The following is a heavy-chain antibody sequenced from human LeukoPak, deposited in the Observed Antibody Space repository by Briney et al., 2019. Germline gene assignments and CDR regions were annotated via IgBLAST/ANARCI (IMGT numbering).Heavy chain of an antibody. V-gene: IGHV3-23*01. CDR2: ISGSGGST. Sequence: GGSLRLSCVASGFTFSSYAMSWVRQAPGKGLEWVSAISGSGGSTYYADSVKGRFTISRDNSKNTLYLQMNSLRAEDTAVYYCAKDSFSGWSYYYYYYMDVWGKGTTVTVSS. J-gene: IGHJ6*03. D-gene: IGHD6-19*01. CDR3: AKDSFSGWSYYYYYYMDV. CDR1: GFTFSSYA.